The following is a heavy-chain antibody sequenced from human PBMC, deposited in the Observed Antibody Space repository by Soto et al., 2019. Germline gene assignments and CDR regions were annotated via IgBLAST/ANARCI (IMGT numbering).Heavy chain of an antibody. Sequence: NPSETLSLTCTVSGGSISSGDYYWSWIRQPPGKGLEWIGYIYYSGSTYYNPSLKSRVTISVDTSKNQFSLKLSSVTAADTAVYYCARSAARYCSGGSCYTDLHFDYWGQGTLVTVSS. CDR1: GGSISSGDYY. V-gene: IGHV4-30-4*01. D-gene: IGHD2-15*01. J-gene: IGHJ4*02. CDR2: IYYSGST. CDR3: ARSAARYCSGGSCYTDLHFDY.